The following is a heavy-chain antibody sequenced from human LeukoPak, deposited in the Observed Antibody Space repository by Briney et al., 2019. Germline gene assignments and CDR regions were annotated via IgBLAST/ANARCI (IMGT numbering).Heavy chain of an antibody. CDR3: AGGVRSAAGYYYMDV. D-gene: IGHD4-17*01. J-gene: IGHJ6*03. Sequence: SETLSLTCAVYGGSFSGYYWSWIRQPPGKGLEWIGEINHSGSTNYNPSLKSRVTISVDTSKNQFSLKLSSVTAADTAVYYCAGGVRSAAGYYYMDVWGKGTTVTVSS. V-gene: IGHV4-34*01. CDR1: GGSFSGYY. CDR2: INHSGST.